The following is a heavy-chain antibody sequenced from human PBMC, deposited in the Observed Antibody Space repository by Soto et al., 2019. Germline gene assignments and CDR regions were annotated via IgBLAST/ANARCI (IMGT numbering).Heavy chain of an antibody. V-gene: IGHV3-33*01. CDR3: ARDSGFQYCSGGSCYSRLGAFDI. D-gene: IGHD2-15*01. J-gene: IGHJ3*02. Sequence: PGGSLRLSCAASGFTFSSYGMHWVRQAPGKGLEWVAVIWYDGSNKYYADSVKGRFTISRDNSKNTLYLQMNSLRAEDTAVYYCARDSGFQYCSGGSCYSRLGAFDIWGQGTMVTVSS. CDR2: IWYDGSNK. CDR1: GFTFSSYG.